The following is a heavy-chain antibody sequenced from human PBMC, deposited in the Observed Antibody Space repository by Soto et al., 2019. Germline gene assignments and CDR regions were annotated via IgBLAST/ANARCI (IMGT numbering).Heavy chain of an antibody. V-gene: IGHV3-23*01. CDR1: GFMFTNYA. Sequence: GGSLRLSCAASGFMFTNYAMTWVRQAPGKGLEWVSIISGGSTHYADSVKGRFTISRDNSKNTLHLLMNSLRAEDTAVYYCAKGGSNGCYEAYDIWGKGTMVTFS. CDR3: AKGGSNGCYEAYDI. D-gene: IGHD5-18*01. J-gene: IGHJ3*02. CDR2: ISGGST.